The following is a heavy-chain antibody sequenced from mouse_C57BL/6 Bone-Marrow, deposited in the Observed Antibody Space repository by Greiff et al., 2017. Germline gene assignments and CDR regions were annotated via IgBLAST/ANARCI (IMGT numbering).Heavy chain of an antibody. J-gene: IGHJ3*01. CDR3: ARCSTTVEAWFAY. CDR2: ISSGSSTI. CDR1: GFTFSDYG. Sequence: EVKLVESGGGLVKPGGSLKLSCAASGFTFSDYGMPWVRQAPEQGLEWGAYISSGSSTIYYADKVKGRFTISRDNAKNTLFLQMTSLRSEDTAMYYCARCSTTVEAWFAYWGQGTLVTVSA. V-gene: IGHV5-17*01. D-gene: IGHD1-1*01.